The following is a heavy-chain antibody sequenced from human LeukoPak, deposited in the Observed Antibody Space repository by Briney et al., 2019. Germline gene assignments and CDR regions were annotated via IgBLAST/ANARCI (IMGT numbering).Heavy chain of an antibody. Sequence: EGSLRLSCAASGFTFSSYAMHWVRQAPGKGLEWVAVISYDGSNKYYADSVKGRFTISRDNSKNTLYLQMNSLRAEDTAVYYCARVPRVRFLEWLLWFDYWGQGTLVTVSS. J-gene: IGHJ4*02. V-gene: IGHV3-30*01. CDR3: ARVPRVRFLEWLLWFDY. D-gene: IGHD3-3*01. CDR2: ISYDGSNK. CDR1: GFTFSSYA.